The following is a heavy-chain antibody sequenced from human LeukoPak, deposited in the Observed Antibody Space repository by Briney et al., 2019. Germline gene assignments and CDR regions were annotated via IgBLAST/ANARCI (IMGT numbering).Heavy chain of an antibody. CDR1: GGSISSSSYY. D-gene: IGHD3-10*01. J-gene: IGHJ6*03. Sequence: SETLSLTCTVSGGSISSSSYYWGWIRQPPGKGLEWIGSIYYSGSTYYNPSLKSRVTISVDTSKNQFSLKLSSVTAADTAVYYCARVYYYGSGSYHTKPSYYYYYMDVWGKGTTVTVSS. CDR3: ARVYYYGSGSYHTKPSYYYYYMDV. CDR2: IYYSGST. V-gene: IGHV4-39*07.